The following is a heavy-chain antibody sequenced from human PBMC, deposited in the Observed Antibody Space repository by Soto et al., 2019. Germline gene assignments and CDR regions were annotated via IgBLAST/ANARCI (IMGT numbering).Heavy chain of an antibody. V-gene: IGHV3-21*01. CDR1: GFTFSSYS. Sequence: GGSLRLSCAASGFTFSSYSMNWVRQSPGKGLEWVSSISSSSSYIYYADSVKGRFTISRDNAKNSLYLQMNSLRAEDTAVYYCARDNHDSSGSLRDYWGQGTLVTVSS. J-gene: IGHJ4*02. D-gene: IGHD3-22*01. CDR2: ISSSSSYI. CDR3: ARDNHDSSGSLRDY.